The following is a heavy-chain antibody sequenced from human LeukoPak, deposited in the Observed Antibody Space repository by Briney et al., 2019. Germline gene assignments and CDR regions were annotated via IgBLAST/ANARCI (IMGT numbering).Heavy chain of an antibody. Sequence: GGSLRLSCAASGFTFSSHALNWVRQAPGKGLEWISYISSSSSTIYYADSVKGRFTISRDSAKNTLYLQMNSLRDEDTAVYYCARPTTTLEYWGQGTLVTVSS. J-gene: IGHJ4*02. CDR3: ARPTTTLEY. CDR2: ISSSSSTI. D-gene: IGHD1-7*01. V-gene: IGHV3-48*02. CDR1: GFTFSSHA.